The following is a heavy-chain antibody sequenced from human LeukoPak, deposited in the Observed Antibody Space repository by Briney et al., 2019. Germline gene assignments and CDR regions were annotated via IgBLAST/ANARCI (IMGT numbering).Heavy chain of an antibody. CDR2: IYHSGST. V-gene: IGHV4-38-2*01. CDR1: GYSISSGYY. Sequence: SETLSLTCAVSGYSISSGYYWGWIRQPPGKGLEWIGSIYHSGSTYYNPSLKSRVTISVDTSKNQFSLKLSSVTAADTAVYYCARSGSYYPFDYWGQGTLVAVSS. D-gene: IGHD3-10*01. J-gene: IGHJ4*02. CDR3: ARSGSYYPFDY.